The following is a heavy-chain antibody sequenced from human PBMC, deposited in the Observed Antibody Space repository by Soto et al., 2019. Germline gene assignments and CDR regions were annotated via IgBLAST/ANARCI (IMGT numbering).Heavy chain of an antibody. CDR3: ARHVVRGVTEYNWFDP. CDR2: IYYSGST. CDR1: GGSISSYY. D-gene: IGHD3-10*01. J-gene: IGHJ5*02. V-gene: IGHV4-59*08. Sequence: SETLSLTCTVSGGSISSYYWSWIRQPPGKGLEWIGSIYYSGSTYYNPSLKSRVVISVDSSKNQFSLKLNSLTAADTAVYYCARHVVRGVTEYNWFDPWGRGTLVTVSS.